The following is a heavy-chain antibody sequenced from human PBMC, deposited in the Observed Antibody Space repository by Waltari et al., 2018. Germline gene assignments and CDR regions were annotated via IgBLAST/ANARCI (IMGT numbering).Heavy chain of an antibody. CDR3: ASHPEDFYYYMDV. V-gene: IGHV3-21*06. CDR2: IGSSSTYT. Sequence: EVQLVESGGGLVKPGGSLRLAWAASGFRFNAYPMNWVRQTPGKGLEWVSSIGSSSTYTYYADSVKGRFTISRDNAANSLYLEMNALRPDDTGVYYCASHPEDFYYYMDVWGKGTTVTVSS. J-gene: IGHJ6*03. CDR1: GFRFNAYP.